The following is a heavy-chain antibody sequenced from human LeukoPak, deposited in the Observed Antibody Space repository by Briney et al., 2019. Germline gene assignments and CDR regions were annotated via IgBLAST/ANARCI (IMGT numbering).Heavy chain of an antibody. CDR1: GGTFSSYA. CDR3: AREMDAHPRTLA. D-gene: IGHD1-7*01. Sequence: SVKVSCKASGGTFSSYAISWVRQAPGQGLEWMGGIIPIFGTANYAQKFQGRVTITADESTSTAYMELSSLRSEDTAVYYCAREMDAHPRTLAWGQGSLVTVSS. CDR2: IIPIFGTA. V-gene: IGHV1-69*13. J-gene: IGHJ5*02.